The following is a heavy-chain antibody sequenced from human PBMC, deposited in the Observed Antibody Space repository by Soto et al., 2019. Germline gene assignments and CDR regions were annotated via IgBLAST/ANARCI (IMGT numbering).Heavy chain of an antibody. CDR1: GYTFTSYG. CDR2: ISAYNGNT. V-gene: IGHV1-18*01. Sequence: ASVKVSCKASGYTFTSYGISWVRQAPGQGLEWMGWISAYNGNTNYAQKLQGRVTMTTDTSTSTAYMELRSLRSDDTAVYYCARAGYSGYDWIYYYYYGMDVWGQGTTVTVSS. J-gene: IGHJ6*02. CDR3: ARAGYSGYDWIYYYYYGMDV. D-gene: IGHD5-12*01.